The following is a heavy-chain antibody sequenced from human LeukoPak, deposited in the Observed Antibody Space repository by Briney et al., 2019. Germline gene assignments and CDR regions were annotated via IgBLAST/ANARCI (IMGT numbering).Heavy chain of an antibody. D-gene: IGHD1-26*01. Sequence: GGSLRLSCAASGFTVSSNYMSWVRQAPGKGLERVSVIYSGGSTYYADSVKGRFTISRDNSKNTLYLQMNSLRAEDTAVYYCAKGDPSYLSPIDYWGQGTLVTVSS. CDR3: AKGDPSYLSPIDY. J-gene: IGHJ4*02. CDR1: GFTVSSNY. CDR2: IYSGGST. V-gene: IGHV3-53*01.